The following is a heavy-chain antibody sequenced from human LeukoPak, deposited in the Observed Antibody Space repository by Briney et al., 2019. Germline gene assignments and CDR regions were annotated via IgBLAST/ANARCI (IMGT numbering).Heavy chain of an antibody. J-gene: IGHJ5*02. D-gene: IGHD1-20*01. Sequence: ASVTVSCKASGYTFTSYYMHWVRQAPGQGLEWMGIINPSGGSTSYAQKFQGRVTMTRDTSTSTVYMELSSLRSEDTAVYYCARDQFSNWNDNNNWFDPWGQGTLVTVSS. CDR2: INPSGGST. CDR1: GYTFTSYY. CDR3: ARDQFSNWNDNNNWFDP. V-gene: IGHV1-46*01.